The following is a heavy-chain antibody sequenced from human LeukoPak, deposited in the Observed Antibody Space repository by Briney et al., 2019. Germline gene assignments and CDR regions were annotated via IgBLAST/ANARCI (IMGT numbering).Heavy chain of an antibody. Sequence: TSETLSLTCAVYGGSFSGYYWNWIRQPPGKGLEWIGEINHSGSTNYNPSLKSRVTMSVDTSKNQFSLKLSSVTAADTAVYYCARDKLVVVPAASLTHDNYYYYMDVWGKGTTVTISS. J-gene: IGHJ6*03. D-gene: IGHD2-2*01. CDR1: GGSFSGYY. CDR2: INHSGST. V-gene: IGHV4-34*01. CDR3: ARDKLVVVPAASLTHDNYYYYMDV.